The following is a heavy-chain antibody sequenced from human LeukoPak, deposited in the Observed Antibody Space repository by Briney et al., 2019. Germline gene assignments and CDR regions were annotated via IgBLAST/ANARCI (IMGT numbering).Heavy chain of an antibody. V-gene: IGHV3-48*01. D-gene: IGHD3-16*02. CDR2: ISSSSSTI. J-gene: IGHJ4*02. Sequence: GGSLRLSCAASGFTFSSYSMNWVRQAPGKGLEWVSYISSSSSTIYYADSVKGRFTISRDNGKNSLYLQMNSLRSEDTAVYYCARSQRIARLGELSTEVIYYFDYWGQGTLVTVSS. CDR1: GFTFSSYS. CDR3: ARSQRIARLGELSTEVIYYFDY.